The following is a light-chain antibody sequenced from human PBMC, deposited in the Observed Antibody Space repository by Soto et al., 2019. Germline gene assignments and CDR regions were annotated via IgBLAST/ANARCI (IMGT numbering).Light chain of an antibody. V-gene: IGKV3-15*01. Sequence: EMVMTQSPATLSVSPGERATLSCRASQSVNTDLAWYQQKPGQAPRLLIYAASTRATGFPARFSGSGSGTEFTLTISGLQSEDFAVYYCQQYNNWPRTFGQGTKVDTK. J-gene: IGKJ1*01. CDR2: AAS. CDR3: QQYNNWPRT. CDR1: QSVNTD.